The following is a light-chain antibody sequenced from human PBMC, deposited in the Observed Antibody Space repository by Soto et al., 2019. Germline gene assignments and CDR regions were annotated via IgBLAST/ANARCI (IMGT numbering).Light chain of an antibody. V-gene: IGKV3-20*01. CDR1: QSVNSN. CDR2: GAS. J-gene: IGKJ1*01. Sequence: EIVMSQSPATVSVSPGERATLSCRASQSVNSNLAWYQQKPGQAPRLLIYGASTRATGIPARFSGSGSGTDFTLTISRLEPEDFAVYYCQQYGSSPPRTFGQGTKVDI. CDR3: QQYGSSPPRT.